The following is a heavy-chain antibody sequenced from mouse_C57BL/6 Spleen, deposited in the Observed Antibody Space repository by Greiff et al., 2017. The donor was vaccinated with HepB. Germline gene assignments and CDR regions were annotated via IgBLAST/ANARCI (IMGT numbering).Heavy chain of an antibody. CDR3: AREEITTGPSWFAY. J-gene: IGHJ3*01. Sequence: VQLKESGPELVKPGASVKISCKASGYSFTDYNMNWVKQSNGKSLEWIGVINPNYGTTSYNQKFKGKATLTVDQSSSTAYMQLNSLTSEDSAVYYCAREEITTGPSWFAYWGQGTLVTVSA. CDR2: INPNYGTT. D-gene: IGHD1-1*01. V-gene: IGHV1-39*01. CDR1: GYSFTDYN.